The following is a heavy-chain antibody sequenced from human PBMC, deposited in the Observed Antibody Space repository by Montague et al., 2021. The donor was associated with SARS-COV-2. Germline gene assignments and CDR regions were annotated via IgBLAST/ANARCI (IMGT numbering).Heavy chain of an antibody. J-gene: IGHJ3*02. Sequence: SETLSLTCTVSGGPITSYYWTWIRQPPGKGLEWVGRIYYSGSTNYNPSLKSRVTISVDTSKNQFSLKLSSVTAADTAVYYCARTGVGAYDILTGYTVNAFDIWGQGTMVIVSS. CDR1: GGPITSYY. D-gene: IGHD3-9*01. V-gene: IGHV4-59*01. CDR2: IYYSGST. CDR3: ARTGVGAYDILTGYTVNAFDI.